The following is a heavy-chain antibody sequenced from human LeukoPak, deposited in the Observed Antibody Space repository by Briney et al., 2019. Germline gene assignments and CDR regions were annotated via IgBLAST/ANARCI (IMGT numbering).Heavy chain of an antibody. CDR2: ISSSGSTI. J-gene: IGHJ3*02. CDR3: ARDRWELAAFDI. D-gene: IGHD1-26*01. Sequence: PGGSLRLSCAASGFTFSSYEMNWVRQAPGKGLEWVSYISSSGSTIYYADSVKGRFTISRDNAKNSLYLQMNSLRAEDTAVYYCARDRWELAAFDIWGQGTMVTVSS. CDR1: GFTFSSYE. V-gene: IGHV3-48*03.